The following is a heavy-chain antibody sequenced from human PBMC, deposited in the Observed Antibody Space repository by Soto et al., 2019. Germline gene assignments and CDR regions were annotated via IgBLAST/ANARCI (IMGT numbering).Heavy chain of an antibody. Sequence: QVQLVESGGGVVQPGRSLRLSCSASGFTFTSYGFHWVRQAPGKGLEWVAIISYGGGNEHYADSVKGRFTISRDNSKTTVYLQRNSLRAEDTAVYYCVRHFDYWGQGTLVTVSS. V-gene: IGHV3-30*03. CDR1: GFTFTSYG. CDR2: ISYGGGNE. J-gene: IGHJ4*02. CDR3: VRHFDY.